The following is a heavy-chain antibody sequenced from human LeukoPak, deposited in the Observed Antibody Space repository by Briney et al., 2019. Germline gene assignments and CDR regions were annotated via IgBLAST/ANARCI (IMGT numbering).Heavy chain of an antibody. CDR1: GASVGGNH. D-gene: IGHD1-26*01. CDR3: ARDQELLRTGYDAFDI. J-gene: IGHJ3*02. CDR2: IFHDGVT. Sequence: SETLSLTCAVSGASVGGNHWSWIRQSPEKGLEWIGNIFHDGVTDYNPSFKSRVTMLPDTSKNQFSLRLTSVTAADTAVYYCARDQELLRTGYDAFDIWGQGTMVTVSS. V-gene: IGHV4-59*04.